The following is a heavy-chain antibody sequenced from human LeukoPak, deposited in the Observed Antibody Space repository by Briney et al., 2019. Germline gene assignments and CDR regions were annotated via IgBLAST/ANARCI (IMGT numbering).Heavy chain of an antibody. V-gene: IGHV4-31*03. Sequence: RPSETLSLTCTVSGGSISSGGYYWSWIRQHPGKGLEWIGYIYYSGSTYYNPSLKSRVTISVDTSKNQFSLKLSSVTAADTAVYYCARWDGSVNPPFGIDIWGQGTMVTVSS. D-gene: IGHD3-16*01. J-gene: IGHJ3*02. CDR3: ARWDGSVNPPFGIDI. CDR1: GGSISSGGYY. CDR2: IYYSGST.